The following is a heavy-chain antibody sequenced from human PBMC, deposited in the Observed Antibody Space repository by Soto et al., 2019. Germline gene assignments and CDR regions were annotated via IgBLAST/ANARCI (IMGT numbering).Heavy chain of an antibody. J-gene: IGHJ3*02. D-gene: IGHD4-17*01. V-gene: IGHV3-73*01. Sequence: GGSLRLSCAASGFTFSGSAMHWVRQASGKGLEWVGRIRSKANSYATAYAASVKGRFTISRDDSKNTAYLQMNSLKTEDTAVYYCTSRDDYGDYFDAFDIWGQGTMVTVSS. CDR1: GFTFSGSA. CDR3: TSRDDYGDYFDAFDI. CDR2: IRSKANSYAT.